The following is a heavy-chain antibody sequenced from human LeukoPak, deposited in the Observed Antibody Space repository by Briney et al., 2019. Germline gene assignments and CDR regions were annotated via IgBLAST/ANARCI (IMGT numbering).Heavy chain of an antibody. CDR1: GFTVSSNY. D-gene: IGHD3-3*01. J-gene: IGHJ5*02. V-gene: IGHV3-66*01. CDR3: AREYITIRSRWFDP. CDR2: IYSGGST. Sequence: RTGGSLRLSCAASGFTVSSNYMSWVRQAPGKGLEWVSVIYSGGSTYYADSVRGRFTISRDNSKNTLYLQMNSLRAEDTAVYYCAREYITIRSRWFDPWGQGTLVTVCS.